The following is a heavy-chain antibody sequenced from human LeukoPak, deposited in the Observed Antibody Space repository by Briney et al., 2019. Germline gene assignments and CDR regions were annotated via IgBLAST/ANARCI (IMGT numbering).Heavy chain of an antibody. CDR1: GGTLSKNS. CDR2: IVPMVDVT. J-gene: IGHJ6*02. V-gene: IGHV1-69*04. CDR3: ARVKAVGVPVAIDAYYSYGMDV. D-gene: IGHD2/OR15-2a*01. Sequence: SVKVSCKASGGTLSKNSISWVRQVPGQGLEGMGRIVPMVDVTANAPKFQGRITITEDRSTNTAFMELSSLRSEDTAVYFCARVKAVGVPVAIDAYYSYGMDVWGQGTAVTVSS.